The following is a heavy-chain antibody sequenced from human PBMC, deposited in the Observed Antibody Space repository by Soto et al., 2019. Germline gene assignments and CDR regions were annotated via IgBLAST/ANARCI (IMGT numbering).Heavy chain of an antibody. CDR1: GGTFSSYA. V-gene: IGHV1-69*01. D-gene: IGHD3-10*01. CDR2: IVPVFGTA. CDR3: AREGRRLGYYYGSGSYYRRQFDY. Sequence: QVQLVQSGAEVKKPGSSVKVSCKASGGTFSSYAISWVRQAPGQGFERMGGIVPVFGTANYAQWFQGRVTITADESTSTAYMELSSLRSEDTAVYYCAREGRRLGYYYGSGSYYRRQFDYWGQGTLVTVSS. J-gene: IGHJ4*02.